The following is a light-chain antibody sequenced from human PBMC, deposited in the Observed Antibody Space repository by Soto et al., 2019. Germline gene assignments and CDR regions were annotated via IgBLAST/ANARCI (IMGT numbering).Light chain of an antibody. CDR1: QRVTSYN. CDR3: QQYSSSPWT. J-gene: IGKJ1*01. V-gene: IGKV3-20*01. Sequence: EIVLTQSPATLSLSPGERATLSCRASQRVTSYNLAWYQQKPGQAPRLLIYGASSRATGIPDRFSGSGSGTDFTLTISRLEPEDFAVYYCQQYSSSPWTFGQGTKVDI. CDR2: GAS.